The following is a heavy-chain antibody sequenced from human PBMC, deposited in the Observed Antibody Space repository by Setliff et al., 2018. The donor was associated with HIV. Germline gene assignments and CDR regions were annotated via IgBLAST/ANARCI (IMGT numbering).Heavy chain of an antibody. CDR2: IYPGDSDT. V-gene: IGHV5-51*01. CDR3: ARQPTDTSGYNNWFDS. D-gene: IGHD3-3*01. Sequence: PGESLKISCKGSGYGFSSYWIGWVRQMPGKGLEWMGLIYPGDSDTRYSPSFEGQVTMSADKSINTAYLQWNSLKASDTAMYYCARQPTDTSGYNNWFDSWGQGTLVTVSS. J-gene: IGHJ5*01. CDR1: GYGFSSYW.